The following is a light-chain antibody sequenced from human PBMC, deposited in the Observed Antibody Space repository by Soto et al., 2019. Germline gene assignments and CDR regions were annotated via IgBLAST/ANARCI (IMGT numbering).Light chain of an antibody. CDR1: QSVSNY. CDR2: DTS. V-gene: IGKV3-11*01. Sequence: EIVLTQSPATLSLSPGERATLSCRASQSVSNYLAWYQQKPGQAPRLLIYDTSNRATGIPPRFSGSGSGTEFTLTISSLQSEDFAVYYCQQRTNRPPITFGQGTRLEIK. J-gene: IGKJ5*01. CDR3: QQRTNRPPIT.